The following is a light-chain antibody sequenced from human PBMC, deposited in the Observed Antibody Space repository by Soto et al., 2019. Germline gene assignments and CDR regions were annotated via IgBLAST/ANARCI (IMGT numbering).Light chain of an antibody. V-gene: IGLV4-69*01. CDR1: SGQSSYA. CDR2: LNSDGSH. CDR3: QTWGTFVV. J-gene: IGLJ2*01. Sequence: QLVLTQSPSASASLGASVKLTCTLSSGQSSYAIAWHQQQPEKGPRYLMKLNSDGSHSKGDGIPDRFSGSSSGAERYLTISSLQSEDEADYYCQTWGTFVVFGGGTKLTVL.